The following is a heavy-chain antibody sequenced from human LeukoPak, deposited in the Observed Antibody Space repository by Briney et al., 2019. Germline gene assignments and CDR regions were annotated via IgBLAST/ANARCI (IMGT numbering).Heavy chain of an antibody. CDR2: IIPIFGTA. CDR1: GYTFTSYY. V-gene: IGHV1-69*13. Sequence: ASVKVSCKASGYTFTSYYMHWVRQAPGQGLEWMGGIIPIFGTANYAQKFQGRVTITADESTSTAYMELSSLRSEDTAVYYCAREMNKGSSWYLAFDIWGQGTMVTVSS. J-gene: IGHJ3*02. D-gene: IGHD6-13*01. CDR3: AREMNKGSSWYLAFDI.